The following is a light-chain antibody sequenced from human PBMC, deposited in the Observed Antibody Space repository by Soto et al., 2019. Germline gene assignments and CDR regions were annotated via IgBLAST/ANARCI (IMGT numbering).Light chain of an antibody. CDR1: SNDVGGYKY. J-gene: IGLJ1*01. Sequence: QSALTQPASVSGSPGQSITISCTGTSNDVGGYKYVSWYQHHPGKAPKLMIYEVSNRPSGVSNRFSGSKSGNTASLTISGLQAEDEADYYCMSYTSSNTLVFGTGTKVTVL. CDR2: EVS. CDR3: MSYTSSNTLV. V-gene: IGLV2-14*01.